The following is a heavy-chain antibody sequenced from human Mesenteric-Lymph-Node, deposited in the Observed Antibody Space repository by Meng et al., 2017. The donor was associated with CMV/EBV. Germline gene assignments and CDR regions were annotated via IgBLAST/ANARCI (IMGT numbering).Heavy chain of an antibody. CDR2: ISYDGSNK. Sequence: GGSLRLSCAASGFTFSNYGVHWVRQAPGKGLEWVAVISYDGSNKYYADSVKGRFTISRDNSKNTLYLQMNSLRAEDTAVYYCARGLKYCSSTSCPWYFDYWGQGTLVTVSS. CDR1: GFTFSNYG. J-gene: IGHJ4*02. D-gene: IGHD2-2*01. V-gene: IGHV3-30*19. CDR3: ARGLKYCSSTSCPWYFDY.